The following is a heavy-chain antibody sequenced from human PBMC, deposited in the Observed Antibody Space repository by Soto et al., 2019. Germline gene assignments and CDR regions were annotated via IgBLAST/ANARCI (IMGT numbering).Heavy chain of an antibody. CDR3: AKAGRKYYYDSSGYHP. Sequence: ASVKVSCKASGYTFTSYAMHWVRQAPGQRLERMGWINAGNGNTKYSQKFQGRVTITRDTSASTAYMELSSLRSEDTAVYYCAKAGRKYYYDSSGYHPWGQGTLVTVSS. CDR2: INAGNGNT. CDR1: GYTFTSYA. V-gene: IGHV1-3*01. J-gene: IGHJ5*02. D-gene: IGHD3-22*01.